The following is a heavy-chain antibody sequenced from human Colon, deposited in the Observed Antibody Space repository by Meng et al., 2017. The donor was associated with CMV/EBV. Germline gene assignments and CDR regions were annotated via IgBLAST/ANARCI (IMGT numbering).Heavy chain of an antibody. J-gene: IGHJ5*01. D-gene: IGHD3-10*01. CDR3: ARSFNSGARGVSWFDS. V-gene: IGHV4-39*07. CDR1: GDSVSSSNYY. Sequence: GSLRLSCTVSGDSVSSSNYYWAWIRQAPGKGLEWIGNLYYTGSTYYTPSLKSRVTISLDRSKNQFSLNLNSVTAADTAVYYCARSFNSGARGVSWFDSWGQGTLVTVSS. CDR2: LYYTGST.